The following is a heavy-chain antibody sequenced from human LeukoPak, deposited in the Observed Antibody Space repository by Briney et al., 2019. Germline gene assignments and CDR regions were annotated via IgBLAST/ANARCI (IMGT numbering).Heavy chain of an antibody. Sequence: SETLSLTCAVYGGSFSGYYWSWIRQPPGNGLEWIGEINHRGSTNYNPSLKSRVTISVDTSKNQFSLKLSSVTAADTAMYYCARGTMTTVTYYFDYWGQGTLVTVSS. D-gene: IGHD4-17*01. CDR1: GGSFSGYY. V-gene: IGHV4-34*01. CDR2: INHRGST. J-gene: IGHJ4*02. CDR3: ARGTMTTVTYYFDY.